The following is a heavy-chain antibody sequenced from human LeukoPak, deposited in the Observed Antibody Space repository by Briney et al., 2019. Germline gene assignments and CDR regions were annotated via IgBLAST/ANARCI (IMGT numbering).Heavy chain of an antibody. Sequence: GGSLRLSCAASGFTFSDYYMSWIRQAPGRGLEGVSYISSSGSTIYYADSVKGRFTISRDNAKNSLYLQMNSLRAEDTAVYYCARALAVALELGYWGQGTLVTVSS. D-gene: IGHD6-19*01. CDR3: ARALAVALELGY. CDR1: GFTFSDYY. V-gene: IGHV3-11*01. CDR2: ISSSGSTI. J-gene: IGHJ4*02.